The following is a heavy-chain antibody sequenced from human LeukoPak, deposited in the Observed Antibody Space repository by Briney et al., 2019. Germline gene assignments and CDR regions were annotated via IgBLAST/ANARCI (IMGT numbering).Heavy chain of an antibody. J-gene: IGHJ3*02. CDR3: AKDLRGSFPPDAFDI. CDR2: ISGSGGGT. D-gene: IGHD2-15*01. Sequence: PGGSLRLSCAASGFTFSSYAMSWVRQGPGKGLEWVSGISGSGGGTYYVASVKGRFTISRDNSKNTLYLQMNSLRAEDTAVYYCAKDLRGSFPPDAFDIWGQGTMVTVSS. CDR1: GFTFSSYA. V-gene: IGHV3-23*01.